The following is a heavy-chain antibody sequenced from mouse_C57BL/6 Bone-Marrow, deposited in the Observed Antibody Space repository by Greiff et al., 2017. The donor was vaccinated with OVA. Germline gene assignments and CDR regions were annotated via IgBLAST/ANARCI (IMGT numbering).Heavy chain of an antibody. J-gene: IGHJ4*01. CDR1: GFTFSSYA. CDR3: ARDGYGSLYAMDY. CDR2: ISDGGSYT. Sequence: EVQLVESGGGLVKPGGSLKLSCAASGFTFSSYAMSWVRQTPVKRLEWVATISDGGSYTYYPDNVKGRFTISRDNAKNNLYLQMSHLKSEDTAMYYCARDGYGSLYAMDYWGQGTSVTVSS. D-gene: IGHD1-1*01. V-gene: IGHV5-4*01.